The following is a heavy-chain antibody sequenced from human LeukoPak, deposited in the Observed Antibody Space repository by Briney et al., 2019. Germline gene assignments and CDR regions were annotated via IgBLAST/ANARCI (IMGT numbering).Heavy chain of an antibody. V-gene: IGHV5-51*01. J-gene: IGHJ4*02. CDR2: IYPGDSDT. Sequence: GESLKISCKGSGYSFTSYWIAWVRQMPGKGLEWMGIIYPGDSDTRYSPSFQGQVTISVDKSISTAYLQWRSLKASDTAMYYCARHAPLVRGVIYYFDHWGQGTLVTVSS. CDR3: ARHAPLVRGVIYYFDH. CDR1: GYSFTSYW. D-gene: IGHD3-10*01.